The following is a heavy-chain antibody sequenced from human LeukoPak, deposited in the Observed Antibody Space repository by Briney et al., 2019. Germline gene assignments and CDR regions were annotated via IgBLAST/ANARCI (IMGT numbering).Heavy chain of an antibody. D-gene: IGHD5-12*01. CDR1: GFSVNNKY. V-gene: IGHV3-53*01. Sequence: GGSLRLSCAVSGFSVNNKYISWFRQAPGNGLECVSAIHASGNRHYSGSVEGRFIISRDIYKNTVYLQMNSLRAEDTAVYYCARDVAFKAFDFWGQGTLVTVYS. CDR3: ARDVAFKAFDF. J-gene: IGHJ4*02. CDR2: IHASGNR.